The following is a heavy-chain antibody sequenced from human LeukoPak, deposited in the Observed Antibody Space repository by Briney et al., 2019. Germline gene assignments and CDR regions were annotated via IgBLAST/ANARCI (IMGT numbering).Heavy chain of an antibody. D-gene: IGHD3-16*01. CDR1: GFTFSNAW. V-gene: IGHV3-74*01. Sequence: PGGSLRLSCAASGFTFSNAWMHWVRQAPGKGLVWVSRIKGDGSSTSYADSVKGRLTISRDNAKNTVYLQMNSLRGEDTAVYYCARGIPNSYGKDYWGQGTLVTVSS. CDR3: ARGIPNSYGKDY. CDR2: IKGDGSST. J-gene: IGHJ4*02.